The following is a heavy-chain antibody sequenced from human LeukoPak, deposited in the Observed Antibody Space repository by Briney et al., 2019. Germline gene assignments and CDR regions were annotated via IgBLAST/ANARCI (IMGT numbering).Heavy chain of an antibody. J-gene: IGHJ4*02. Sequence: GGSLRLSCAASGPTFSPYPLGRGRRAPGWGLEWISHIRDRGVTDYADSVKGRFTISRDNAKNSLYLQLSSLRAEDTAVYYCARDHDFAFDNWGQGTLVTVSP. V-gene: IGHV3-48*01. CDR3: ARDHDFAFDN. CDR2: IRDRGVT. CDR1: GPTFSPYP. D-gene: IGHD2-21*02.